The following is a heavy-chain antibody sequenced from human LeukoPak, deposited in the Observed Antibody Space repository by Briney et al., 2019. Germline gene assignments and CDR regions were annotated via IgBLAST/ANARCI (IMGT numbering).Heavy chain of an antibody. J-gene: IGHJ2*01. CDR1: GFAFSSYA. V-gene: IGHV3-30-3*01. D-gene: IGHD4-17*01. CDR2: ISYDGSNK. CDR3: AGYLESPTGYFDL. Sequence: PGGSPRLSCAASGFAFSSYAMHWVRQAPGKGLEWVAVISYDGSNKYYADSVKGRFTISRDNSKNTLYLQMNSLRAEDTAVYYCAGYLESPTGYFDLWGRGTLVTVSS.